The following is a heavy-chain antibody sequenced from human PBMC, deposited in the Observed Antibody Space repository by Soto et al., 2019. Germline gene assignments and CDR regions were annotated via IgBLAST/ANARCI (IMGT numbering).Heavy chain of an antibody. D-gene: IGHD6-6*01. CDR2: IYYSGST. V-gene: IGHV4-30-4*01. Sequence: SETLSLTCTVSGGSISSGDYYWSWIRQPPGKGLEWIGYIYYSGSTYYNPSLKSRVTISVDTSKNQFSLKVSSVTAADTAVYYCARAYDAYSSSSHYWGHGTLVTVS. CDR1: GGSISSGDYY. CDR3: ARAYDAYSSSSHY. J-gene: IGHJ4*01.